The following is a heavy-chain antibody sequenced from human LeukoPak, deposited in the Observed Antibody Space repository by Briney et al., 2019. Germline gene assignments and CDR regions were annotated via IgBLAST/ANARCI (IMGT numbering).Heavy chain of an antibody. J-gene: IGHJ4*02. CDR1: GFAFADYG. Sequence: TGGSLRLSCAASGFAFADYGMSWVRQAPGKGLEWVSGLNGNGGSRTGYADSVKGRFTISRDNAKNSLYLQMNSLRAEDTALYYCARDGSGWYSDYWGQGTLVTVSS. V-gene: IGHV3-20*04. D-gene: IGHD6-19*01. CDR3: ARDGSGWYSDY. CDR2: LNGNGGSRT.